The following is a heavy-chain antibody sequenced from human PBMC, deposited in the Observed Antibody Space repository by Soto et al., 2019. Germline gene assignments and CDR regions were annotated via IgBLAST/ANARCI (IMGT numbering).Heavy chain of an antibody. CDR1: GGSISSGGYY. D-gene: IGHD2-2*01. J-gene: IGHJ6*02. CDR2: IYYSGST. V-gene: IGHV4-31*03. CDR3: ARIYASGVVPAYYYYYGMDV. Sequence: SETLSLTCTVSGGSISSGGYYWSWIRQHPGKGLEWIGYIYYSGSTYYNPSLKSRVTISVDTSKNQFSLKLSSVTAADTAVYYCARIYASGVVPAYYYYYGMDVWGQGTTVTVSS.